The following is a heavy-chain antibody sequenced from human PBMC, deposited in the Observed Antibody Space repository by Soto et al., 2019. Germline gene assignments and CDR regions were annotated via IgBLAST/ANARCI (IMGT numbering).Heavy chain of an antibody. Sequence: QITLKESGPTLVKPTQTLTLTCTFSAFSLSTGGVGVGWIRQPPGKALEWLALIYWDDDKRYSPSLRSRLTITKDTTKNQVVLTMTNMAPVDTATYYCIQSRCGGDCLQSYASYYYGMDVWGQGTTVTVSS. J-gene: IGHJ6*02. CDR3: IQSRCGGDCLQSYASYYYGMDV. CDR1: AFSLSTGGVG. CDR2: IYWDDDK. D-gene: IGHD2-21*02. V-gene: IGHV2-5*02.